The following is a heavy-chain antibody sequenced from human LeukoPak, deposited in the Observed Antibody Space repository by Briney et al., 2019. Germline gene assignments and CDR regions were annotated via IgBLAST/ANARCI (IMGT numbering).Heavy chain of an antibody. Sequence: GGSLRLSCAASGFTFSSYGMHWVRQAPGKGLEWVAFIRYDGSNKYYADSVKGRFTISRDNSKNTLYLQVNSLRAEDTAVYYCAEVAGESYYYYYMDVWGKGTTVTVSS. D-gene: IGHD3-10*01. CDR1: GFTFSSYG. V-gene: IGHV3-30*02. CDR2: IRYDGSNK. J-gene: IGHJ6*03. CDR3: AEVAGESYYYYYMDV.